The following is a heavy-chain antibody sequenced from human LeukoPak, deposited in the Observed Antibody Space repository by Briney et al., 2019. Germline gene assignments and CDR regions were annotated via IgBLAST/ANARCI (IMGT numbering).Heavy chain of an antibody. CDR3: ARDLGYYDSSGYYP. D-gene: IGHD3-22*01. V-gene: IGHV4-4*07. CDR2: IYTSGST. Sequence: PSETLSLTCTVSGGSISSYYWSWIRQLAGKGLEWIGRIYTSGSTNYNPSLKSRVTMSVDTSKNQFSLKLSSVTAADTAVYYCARDLGYYDSSGYYPWGQGTLVTVSS. J-gene: IGHJ5*02. CDR1: GGSISSYY.